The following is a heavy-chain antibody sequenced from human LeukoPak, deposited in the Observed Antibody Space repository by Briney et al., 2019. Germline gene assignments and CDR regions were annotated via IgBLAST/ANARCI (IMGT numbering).Heavy chain of an antibody. CDR1: GYTFTSYY. D-gene: IGHD3-22*01. CDR2: INPSGGST. J-gene: IGHJ4*02. V-gene: IGHV1-46*01. CDR3: ARRRGYTFVY. Sequence: GSSVKVSCKASGYTFTSYYMHWVRQAPGQGLERMGIINPSGGSTSYAQKLQGRVTMTRDMSTSTVYMELSSLRSEDTAVYYCARRRGYTFVYWGQGTLVTVSS.